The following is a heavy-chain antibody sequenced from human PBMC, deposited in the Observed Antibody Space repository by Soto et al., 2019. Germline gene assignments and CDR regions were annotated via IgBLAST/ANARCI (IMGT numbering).Heavy chain of an antibody. Sequence: SETLSLTCTVSGGSISSGGYYWIWIRHHPGKGLEWIGYIYYSGSTYYNPSLKSRVTISVDTSKNQFSLKLSSVTAADTAVYYCARSIAATAGAFDIWGQGTMVTVSS. CDR2: IYYSGST. J-gene: IGHJ3*02. CDR3: ARSIAATAGAFDI. CDR1: GGSISSGGYY. V-gene: IGHV4-31*03. D-gene: IGHD6-6*01.